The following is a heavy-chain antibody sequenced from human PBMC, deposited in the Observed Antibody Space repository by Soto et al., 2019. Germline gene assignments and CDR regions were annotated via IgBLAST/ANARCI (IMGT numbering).Heavy chain of an antibody. V-gene: IGHV4-30-2*01. CDR2: INHSGST. Sequence: PSETLSLTCTVSGGSISSGGYYWSWIRQPPGKGLEWIGYINHSGSTTYTPSLKSRVTISVDTSKNQFSLKLSSVTAADTAVYYCARARGGRVLRYFDWPDYYFDYWGQGTLVTSPQ. J-gene: IGHJ4*02. CDR3: ARARGGRVLRYFDWPDYYFDY. CDR1: GGSISSGGYY. D-gene: IGHD3-9*01.